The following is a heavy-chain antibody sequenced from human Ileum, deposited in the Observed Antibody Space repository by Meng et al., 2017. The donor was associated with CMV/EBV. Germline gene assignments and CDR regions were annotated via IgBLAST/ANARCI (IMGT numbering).Heavy chain of an antibody. CDR2: LRTSGTT. CDR1: GAANSGYH. J-gene: IGHJ4*02. V-gene: IGHV4-4*07. Sequence: QMRLQRSGPGRVKPSESLSLTVSFSGAANSGYHGTWIRKPAGKGLEWIGRLRTSGTTDHNPSLKSRVTLSIDTSKNQFSLKLSAVTAADTAVYFCGRAGARGVPVDIWGQGTLVTVSS. D-gene: IGHD3-10*01. CDR3: GRAGARGVPVDI.